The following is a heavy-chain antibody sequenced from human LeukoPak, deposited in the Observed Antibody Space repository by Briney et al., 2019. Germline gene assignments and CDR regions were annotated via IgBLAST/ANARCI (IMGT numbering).Heavy chain of an antibody. V-gene: IGHV4-59*01. CDR1: GGSISSYY. Sequence: SETLSLTCTVSGGSISSYYWSWIRQPPGKGLEWIGYIYYSGSTNYNPSLKSRVTISVDTSKNQFSLKLSSVTAADTAVYYCARYYQLLYNDAFDIWGQGTMVTVSS. D-gene: IGHD2-2*02. CDR3: ARYYQLLYNDAFDI. J-gene: IGHJ3*02. CDR2: IYYSGST.